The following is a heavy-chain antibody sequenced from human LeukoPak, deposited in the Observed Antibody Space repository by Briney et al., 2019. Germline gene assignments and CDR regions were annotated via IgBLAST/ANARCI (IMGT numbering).Heavy chain of an antibody. Sequence: GGSLRLSCAASGFTFSSYAMSWVRQAPGKGLEWVSAISGSGGSPYYADAVKGRFTISRDNSKNTLYLQMNSLRAEDTAVYYCAKDYRTTDIVVVPAAITGDAFDIWGQGTMVTVSS. V-gene: IGHV3-23*01. D-gene: IGHD2-2*02. CDR3: AKDYRTTDIVVVPAAITGDAFDI. J-gene: IGHJ3*02. CDR1: GFTFSSYA. CDR2: ISGSGGSP.